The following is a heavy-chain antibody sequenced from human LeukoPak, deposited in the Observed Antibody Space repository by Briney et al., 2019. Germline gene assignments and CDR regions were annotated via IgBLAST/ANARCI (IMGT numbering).Heavy chain of an antibody. J-gene: IGHJ4*02. D-gene: IGHD5-12*01. V-gene: IGHV5-51*01. CDR1: GSSFTSYW. CDR3: ARREWLLGTGVDY. Sequence: GESLQISCKGSGSSFTSYWIGWVRQLPGKGLEWMGIIYPGDSDTRYSPSFQGQVTISADKSISTAYLQWSSLKASDTAMYYCARREWLLGTGVDYWGQGTLVTVSS. CDR2: IYPGDSDT.